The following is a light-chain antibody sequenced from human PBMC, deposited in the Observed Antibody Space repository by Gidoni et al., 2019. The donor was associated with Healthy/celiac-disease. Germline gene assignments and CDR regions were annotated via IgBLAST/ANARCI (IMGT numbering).Light chain of an antibody. CDR1: KLGDKY. V-gene: IGLV3-1*01. CDR3: QAWDSSPL. J-gene: IGLJ2*01. Sequence: SFELTQPPPVSVSPGQTASITCSGDKLGDKYACWYQQKPGQSPVLVIYQDSKRPSGIPERFSGSNSGNTATLTISGTQAMDEADYYCQAWDSSPLFGGGTKLTVL. CDR2: QDS.